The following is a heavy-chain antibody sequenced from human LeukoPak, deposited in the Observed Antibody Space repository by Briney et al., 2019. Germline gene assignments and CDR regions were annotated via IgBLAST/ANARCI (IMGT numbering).Heavy chain of an antibody. CDR2: TYYRSKLYN. CDR3: ARGYSYGYGFDY. CDR1: GDSLSSNSAA. J-gene: IGHJ4*02. V-gene: IGHV6-1*01. Sequence: SQTLSLTCALSGDSLSSNSAAWNWLRQSPSRGLEWLGRTYYRSKLYNDYAVSVKSRITINPDTSKNQFSLQLNSVTPEDTAVYYCARGYSYGYGFDYWGQGTLVTVSS. D-gene: IGHD5-18*01.